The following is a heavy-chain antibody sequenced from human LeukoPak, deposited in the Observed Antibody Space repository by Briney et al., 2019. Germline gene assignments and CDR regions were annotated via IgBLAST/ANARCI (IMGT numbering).Heavy chain of an antibody. CDR1: GFTFSSYG. V-gene: IGHV3-33*01. Sequence: GGSLRLSCAASGFTFSSYGMHWVRQAPGKGLEWVAVICYDGSNKYYADSVKGRFTISRDNSKNTLYLQMNSLRAEDTAVYYCARDRITIFGVVTLNYGMDVWGQGTTVTVSS. CDR3: ARDRITIFGVVTLNYGMDV. D-gene: IGHD3-3*01. J-gene: IGHJ6*02. CDR2: ICYDGSNK.